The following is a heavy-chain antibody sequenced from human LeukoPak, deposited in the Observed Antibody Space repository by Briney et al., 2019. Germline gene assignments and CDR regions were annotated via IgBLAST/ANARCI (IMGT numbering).Heavy chain of an antibody. CDR1: GGSISSYY. Sequence: PSETLSLTCTVSGGSISSYYWSWLRQPPGKGLEWLGYIYYSGSTNYNPSLRSRVTISVDTSKNQFSLKLSSVTAADTAVYYCARGNYYDSSGYYGTFDYWGQGTLVTVSS. CDR2: IYYSGST. V-gene: IGHV4-59*01. D-gene: IGHD3-22*01. J-gene: IGHJ4*02. CDR3: ARGNYYDSSGYYGTFDY.